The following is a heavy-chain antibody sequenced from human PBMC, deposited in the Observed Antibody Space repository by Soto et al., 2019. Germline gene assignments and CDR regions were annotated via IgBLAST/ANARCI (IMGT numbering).Heavy chain of an antibody. D-gene: IGHD3-10*01. V-gene: IGHV3-33*01. J-gene: IGHJ6*02. CDR2: IWYDGSNK. CDR1: GFTFSSYG. Sequence: QVQLVESGGGVVQPGRSLRLSCAASGFTFSSYGMHWVRQAPGKGLEWVAVIWYDGSNKYYADSVKGRFTISRDNSKNTLYLQMNSLRADDTAVYYCARAHGSGSYWYYYYYGMDVWGQGTTVTVSS. CDR3: ARAHGSGSYWYYYYYGMDV.